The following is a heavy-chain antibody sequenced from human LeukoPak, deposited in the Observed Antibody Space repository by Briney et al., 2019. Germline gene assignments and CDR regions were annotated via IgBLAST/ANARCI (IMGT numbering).Heavy chain of an antibody. CDR3: ARGDSSGYYFDY. Sequence: SETLSLTCAVYGGSFSGYYWSWIRQPPGKGLEWIGEINHSGSTNSNPSLKSRVTISVDTSKNQFSLKLSSVTAADTAVYYCARGDSSGYYFDYWGQGTLVTVSS. CDR2: INHSGST. J-gene: IGHJ4*02. CDR1: GGSFSGYY. V-gene: IGHV4-34*01. D-gene: IGHD3-22*01.